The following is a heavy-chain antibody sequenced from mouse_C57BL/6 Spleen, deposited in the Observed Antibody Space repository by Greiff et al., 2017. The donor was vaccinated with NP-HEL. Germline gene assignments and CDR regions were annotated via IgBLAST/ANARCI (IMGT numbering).Heavy chain of an antibody. J-gene: IGHJ4*01. D-gene: IGHD2-5*01. CDR1: GYTFTSYW. CDR2: INPSNGGT. V-gene: IGHV1-53*01. CDR3: ASSDYSNYYAMDY. Sequence: QVQLQQPGTELVKPGASVKLSCKASGYTFTSYWMHWVKQRPGQGLEWIGNINPSNGGTNYNEKFKSKATLTVDNSSSTAYMQLSSLTSEDSAVYYCASSDYSNYYAMDYWGQGTSVTVSS.